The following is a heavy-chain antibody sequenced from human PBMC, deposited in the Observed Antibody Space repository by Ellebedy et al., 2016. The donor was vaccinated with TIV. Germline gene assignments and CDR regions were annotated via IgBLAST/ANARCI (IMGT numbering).Heavy chain of an antibody. V-gene: IGHV4-39*01. CDR1: GASITSSGYY. J-gene: IGHJ4*02. CDR3: ARSSMIVVVPFDY. Sequence: MPSETLSLTCTVSGASITSSGYYWGWIRQPPGKGLEWIGRIYYSGSTYYNPSLNSRVTISVDTSKKQFSLKLSSVTAADTAVYYCARSSMIVVVPFDYWGQGTLVTVSS. CDR2: IYYSGST. D-gene: IGHD3-22*01.